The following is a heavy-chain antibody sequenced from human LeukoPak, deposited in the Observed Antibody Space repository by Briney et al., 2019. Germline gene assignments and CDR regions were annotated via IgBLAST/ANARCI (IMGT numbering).Heavy chain of an antibody. CDR1: GGSISSGDYY. V-gene: IGHV4-30-4*01. D-gene: IGHD4-17*01. CDR2: IYYSGST. J-gene: IGHJ4*02. CDR3: ARVPDYGDYVGY. Sequence: SETLSLTCTVSGGSISSGDYYWSWIRQPPGTGLEWIGYIYYSGSTYYNPSLKSRVTISVDTSKNQFSLKLSSVTAADTAVYYCARVPDYGDYVGYWGQGTLVTVSS.